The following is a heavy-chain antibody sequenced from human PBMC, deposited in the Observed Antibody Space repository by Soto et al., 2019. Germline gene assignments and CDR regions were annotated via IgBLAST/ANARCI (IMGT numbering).Heavy chain of an antibody. CDR1: GGAISSRDYY. J-gene: IGHJ6*02. CDR2: IYYRGST. Sequence: PLSLTCTVSGGAISSRDYYWCWICKPPGKALEWIGYIYYRGSTYYNPSLNSRVTIPVDTSKNQFSLKLSSVTAADTAVYYCARDRGSYYYVWGSYRYYYDGMDAWGQGTTVT. D-gene: IGHD3-16*02. V-gene: IGHV4-30-4*01. CDR3: ARDRGSYYYVWGSYRYYYDGMDA.